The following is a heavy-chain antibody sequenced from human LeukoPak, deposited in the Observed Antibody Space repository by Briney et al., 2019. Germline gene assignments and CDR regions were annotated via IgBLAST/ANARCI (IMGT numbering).Heavy chain of an antibody. V-gene: IGHV1-2*02. J-gene: IGHJ5*02. CDR3: ARGVAAAASNWFDP. Sequence: ASVKVSCEASGYTFTGYYMHWVRQAPGQGLEWMGWINPNSGGTNYAQKFQGRVTMTRDTSISTAYMELSRLRSDDTAVYYCARGVAAAASNWFDPWGQGTLVTVSS. D-gene: IGHD6-13*01. CDR2: INPNSGGT. CDR1: GYTFTGYY.